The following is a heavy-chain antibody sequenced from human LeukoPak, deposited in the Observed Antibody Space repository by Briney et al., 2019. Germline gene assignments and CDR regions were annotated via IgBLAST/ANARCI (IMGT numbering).Heavy chain of an antibody. CDR2: IDWDDDK. D-gene: IGHD4-17*01. Sequence: SGPALVKPTQTLTLTCTFSGFSLSTSGMCVSWIRQPPGKALEWLARIDWDDDKYYSTSLKTRLTISKDTSKNQVVRTITIMDSVDRATYYRARTTDHGDYAGLGNPFDYWGQGTLVTVSS. J-gene: IGHJ4*02. V-gene: IGHV2-70*11. CDR3: ARTTDHGDYAGLGNPFDY. CDR1: GFSLSTSGMC.